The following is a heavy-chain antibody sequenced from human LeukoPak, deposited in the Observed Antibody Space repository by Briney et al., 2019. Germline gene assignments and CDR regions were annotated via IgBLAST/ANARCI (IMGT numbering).Heavy chain of an antibody. V-gene: IGHV4-31*03. D-gene: IGHD5-24*01. Sequence: PSETLSLTCPVSSGSISSSVYYWSWIRQHPGKGLEWIGYSYYSGSTYYNPSLKSRVTISVDTSKNQFSLKLSSVTAADTAVYYCARGVRWLQLSYFDHWGQGTMVTVSS. CDR1: SGSISSSVYY. CDR3: ARGVRWLQLSYFDH. J-gene: IGHJ4*02. CDR2: SYYSGST.